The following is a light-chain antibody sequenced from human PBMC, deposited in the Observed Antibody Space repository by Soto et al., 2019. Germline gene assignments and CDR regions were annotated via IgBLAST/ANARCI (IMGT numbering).Light chain of an antibody. V-gene: IGKV3-15*01. CDR1: QSISTD. Sequence: EIVMTQSPATLSVSPGDRATLSCRASQSISTDLAWYQQKPGQPPRLLIYGASTRATGIPARFSGSGSGTDFTLTISSLQSEDFAVYYCQQYDRWPVTFGGGTKVEIK. J-gene: IGKJ4*01. CDR3: QQYDRWPVT. CDR2: GAS.